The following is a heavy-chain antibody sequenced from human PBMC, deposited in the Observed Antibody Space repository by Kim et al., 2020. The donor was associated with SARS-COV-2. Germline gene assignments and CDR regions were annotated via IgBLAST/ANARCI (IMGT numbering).Heavy chain of an antibody. CDR3: ARGGSDGWYYYFDY. CDR1: GYTFTSYA. CDR2: INTNTGNP. J-gene: IGHJ4*02. D-gene: IGHD6-19*01. Sequence: ASVKVSCKASGYTFTSYAMNWVRQAPGQGLEWMGWINTNTGNPTYAQGFTGRFVFSLDTSVSTAYLQISSLKAEDTAVYYCARGGSDGWYYYFDYWGQGTLVTVSS. V-gene: IGHV7-4-1*02.